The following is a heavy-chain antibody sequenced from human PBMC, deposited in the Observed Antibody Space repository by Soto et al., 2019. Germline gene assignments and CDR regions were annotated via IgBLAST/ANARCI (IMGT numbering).Heavy chain of an antibody. CDR1: GFTFSSYS. V-gene: IGHV3-48*01. D-gene: IGHD2-15*01. Sequence: PGGSLRLSCAASGFTFSSYSMNWVRQAPGKGLEWVSYISSSRSTKYYADYVKGRFTISRDNSKNTLYLQMNSLGAEDTAVFYCARDGPPDVVVAATSGRFDYWGQGTLVTVSS. CDR2: ISSSRSTK. CDR3: ARDGPPDVVVAATSGRFDY. J-gene: IGHJ4*02.